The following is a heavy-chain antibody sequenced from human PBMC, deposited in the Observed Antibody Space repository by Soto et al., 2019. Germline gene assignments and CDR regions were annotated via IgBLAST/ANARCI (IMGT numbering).Heavy chain of an antibody. CDR3: GRLFCTTVSCYVNM. J-gene: IGHJ4*02. CDR2: VYYSGST. CDR1: GASISSDS. D-gene: IGHD2-2*01. V-gene: IGHV4-59*01. Sequence: QVQLQESGPGLVKPSETLSLTCSVSGASISSDSWIWIRQPPGKGLQWIGYVYYSGSTNYDPSLKSRVTIAVDTSKNQLSLNLTSVTAADTAVYYSGRLFCTTVSCYVNMWGRGTLVTVSS.